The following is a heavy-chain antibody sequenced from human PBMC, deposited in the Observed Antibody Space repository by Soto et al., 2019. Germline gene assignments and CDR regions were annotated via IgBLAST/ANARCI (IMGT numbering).Heavy chain of an antibody. CDR1: GFTFSSYS. D-gene: IGHD3-10*01. V-gene: IGHV3-23*01. CDR2: FRSGGDDDTT. CDR3: AKKVNSGSGSQFFDY. J-gene: IGHJ4*02. Sequence: PGGSLRLSCAASGFTFSSYSMSWVRQAPGKGLEWVSGFRSGGDDDTTYYADSVGGRFTISRDNSKNTLFLQMSSLRAEDTAIYYCAKKVNSGSGSQFFDYWGQGTLVTVSS.